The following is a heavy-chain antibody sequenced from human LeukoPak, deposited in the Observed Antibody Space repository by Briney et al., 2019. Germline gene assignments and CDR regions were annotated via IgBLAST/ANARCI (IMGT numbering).Heavy chain of an antibody. Sequence: SETLSLTCAVYGGSFSGYYWSWIRQPPGKGLEWIGEINHSGSTNYNPSLKSRVTISVDTSKSQFSLKLSSVTAADTAVYYCASRNYYDSSGPDYWGQGTLVTVSS. CDR1: GGSFSGYY. J-gene: IGHJ4*02. CDR3: ASRNYYDSSGPDY. D-gene: IGHD3-22*01. V-gene: IGHV4-34*01. CDR2: INHSGST.